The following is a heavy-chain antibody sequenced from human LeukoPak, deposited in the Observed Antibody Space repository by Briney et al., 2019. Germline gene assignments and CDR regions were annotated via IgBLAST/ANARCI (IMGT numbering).Heavy chain of an antibody. CDR3: AKDRWRDGSSSFDN. D-gene: IGHD6-6*01. J-gene: IGHJ4*02. Sequence: ASVKVSCKASGYTSSSYSINWVRQAPGQGLEWMGWISTYNGNTNYAQKLQGRVTMTTDTSTSTAYMEPRSLRSDDTAVYYCAKDRWRDGSSSFDNWGQGTLVTVSS. V-gene: IGHV1-18*01. CDR1: GYTSSSYS. CDR2: ISTYNGNT.